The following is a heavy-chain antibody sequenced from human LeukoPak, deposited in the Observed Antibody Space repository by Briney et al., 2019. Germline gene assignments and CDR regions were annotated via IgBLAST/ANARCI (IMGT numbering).Heavy chain of an antibody. CDR3: ARGKTYYDILTGYSSFFDY. J-gene: IGHJ4*02. CDR1: GFTFSSYW. CDR2: IKQDGSEK. V-gene: IGHV3-7*01. Sequence: PGGSLRLSCAASGFTFSSYWMSWVRQAPGKGLEWVANIKQDGSEKYYVDSVKGRFTISRDNAKISPYLQMNSLRAEDTAVYYCARGKTYYDILTGYSSFFDYWGQGTLVTVSS. D-gene: IGHD3-9*01.